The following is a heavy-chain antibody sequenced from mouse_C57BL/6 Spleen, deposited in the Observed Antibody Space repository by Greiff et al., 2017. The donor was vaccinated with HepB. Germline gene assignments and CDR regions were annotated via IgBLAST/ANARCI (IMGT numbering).Heavy chain of an antibody. J-gene: IGHJ3*01. CDR3: ARDGGYDGYGY. V-gene: IGHV5-4*01. CDR2: ISDGGSYT. Sequence: EVQRVESGGGLVKPGGSLKLSCAASGFTFSSYAMSWVRQTPEKRLEWVATISDGGSYTYYPDNVKGRFTISRDNAKNNLYLQMSHLKSEDTAMYYCARDGGYDGYGYWGQGTLVTVSA. CDR1: GFTFSSYA. D-gene: IGHD2-3*01.